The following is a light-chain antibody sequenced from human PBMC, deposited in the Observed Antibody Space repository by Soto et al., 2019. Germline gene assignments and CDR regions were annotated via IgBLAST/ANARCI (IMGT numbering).Light chain of an antibody. J-gene: IGKJ5*01. CDR3: QQYNNWPPT. Sequence: EIVMTQSPATLSVSLGERATLSCRASQSVRSSLAWYQQKPGQAPRLLIYDASTRAPGIPARFSGSGSGTELTLTISSLQSDDFAVYHCQQYNNWPPTVGHGTRLEIK. V-gene: IGKV3-15*01. CDR1: QSVRSS. CDR2: DAS.